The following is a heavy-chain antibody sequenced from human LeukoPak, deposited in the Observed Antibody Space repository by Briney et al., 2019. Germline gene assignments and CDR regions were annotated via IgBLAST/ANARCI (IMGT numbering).Heavy chain of an antibody. D-gene: IGHD3-22*01. CDR3: TIAQDYHDSSGYYLEYYFDF. CDR1: GYTFTSYG. J-gene: IGHJ4*02. Sequence: ASVKVSCKASGYTFTSYGISWVRQAPGQGLEWMGWISAYNGNTNYAQKLQGRVTMTTDTSTSTAYMELRSLRSDDTAVYYCTIAQDYHDSSGYYLEYYFDFWGQGTLVTVSS. CDR2: ISAYNGNT. V-gene: IGHV1-18*04.